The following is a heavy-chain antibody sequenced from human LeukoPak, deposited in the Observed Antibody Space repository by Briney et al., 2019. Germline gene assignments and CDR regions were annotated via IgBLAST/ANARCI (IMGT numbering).Heavy chain of an antibody. Sequence: PGGSLRLSCAASGFTFSSYSMNWVRQAAGKGLEWVSSISSSSSYIYYADSLKGRFTISRDNSMNSLYLQMNSLRAEDTAVSYCARDYGSGYDLRGHFDYWGQGTLVTVSS. CDR2: ISSSSSYI. J-gene: IGHJ4*02. V-gene: IGHV3-21*01. D-gene: IGHD3-10*01. CDR3: ARDYGSGYDLRGHFDY. CDR1: GFTFSSYS.